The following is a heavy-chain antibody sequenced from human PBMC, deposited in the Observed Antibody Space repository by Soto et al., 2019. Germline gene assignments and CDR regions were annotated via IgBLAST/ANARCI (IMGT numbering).Heavy chain of an antibody. CDR3: ANQALVLPGLLWFGELRY. CDR1: GFTFSSYG. V-gene: IGHV3-30*18. CDR2: ISYDGSNK. D-gene: IGHD3-10*01. J-gene: IGHJ4*02. Sequence: QVQLVESGGGVVQPGRSLRLSCAASGFTFSSYGMHWVRKAPVKGLEWVAVISYDGSNKYYADSVKGRFTISRDNSKNTLYLKMNCLRAEDTAVYYCANQALVLPGLLWFGELRYWGQGTLVTVSS.